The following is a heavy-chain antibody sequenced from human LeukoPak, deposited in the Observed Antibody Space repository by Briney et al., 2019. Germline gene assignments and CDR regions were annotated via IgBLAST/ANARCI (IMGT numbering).Heavy chain of an antibody. Sequence: WGSLRLSCTASGASISRNTMSWVRQPPGKGLEWVSAISGSGYSTYYADPVKGRFTISRDSSSNTLYLQMLVWRAEARAVFYCVLGARCSGDDYPDYWGQGTLVTVSS. CDR3: VLGARCSGDDYPDY. CDR2: ISGSGYST. D-gene: IGHD5-12*01. V-gene: IGHV3-23*01. J-gene: IGHJ4*02. CDR1: GASISRNT.